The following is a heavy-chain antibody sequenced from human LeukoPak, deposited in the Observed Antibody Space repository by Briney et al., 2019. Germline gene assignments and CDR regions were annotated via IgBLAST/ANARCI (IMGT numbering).Heavy chain of an antibody. J-gene: IGHJ5*02. CDR1: GGSISSCY. D-gene: IGHD4-17*01. CDR3: ARAVTTRWFDP. CDR2: IYYSGST. V-gene: IGHV4-59*01. Sequence: PSETLSLTCTVSGGSISSCYWSWIRQPPGKGLECIGYIYYSGSTNYNPSLKSRVTISVDPSKNQFSLKLSSVTAADTAVYYCARAVTTRWFDPWGQGTLVTVSS.